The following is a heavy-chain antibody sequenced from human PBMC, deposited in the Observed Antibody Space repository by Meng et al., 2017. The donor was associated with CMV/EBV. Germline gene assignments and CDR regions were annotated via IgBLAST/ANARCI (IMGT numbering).Heavy chain of an antibody. D-gene: IGHD3-3*01. Sequence: GGSLRLSCAASGFTFSAYYMSWIRQAPGKGLEWVSYISSSGSTIYYADSVKGRFTISRDSAKNSLYLQMNSLRAEDTAVYYCARHLAAIFGVDAFDIWGQGTMVTVSS. J-gene: IGHJ3*02. CDR1: GFTFSAYY. CDR2: ISSSGSTI. CDR3: ARHLAAIFGVDAFDI. V-gene: IGHV3-11*01.